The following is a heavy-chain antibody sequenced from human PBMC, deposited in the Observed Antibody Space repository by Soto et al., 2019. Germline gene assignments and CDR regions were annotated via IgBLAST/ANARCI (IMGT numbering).Heavy chain of an antibody. Sequence: QVQLVQSGAEVKKPGSSVKVSCKASGGTFSSYAISWVRQAPGQGLEWMGGIIPIFGTANYAQKFQGRVTITADESTSTPYMELSSWRSGDSAVYYWAPPAPAAGYYYGMDVGAKGPTVTVPS. CDR2: IIPIFGTA. CDR1: GGTFSSYA. J-gene: IGHJ6*04. CDR3: APPAPAAGYYYGMDV. D-gene: IGHD2-2*01. V-gene: IGHV1-69*12.